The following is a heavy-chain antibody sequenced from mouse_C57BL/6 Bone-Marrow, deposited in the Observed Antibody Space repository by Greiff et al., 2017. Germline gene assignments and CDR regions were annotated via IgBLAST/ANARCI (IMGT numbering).Heavy chain of an antibody. CDR2: IYPGSGST. J-gene: IGHJ2*01. CDR1: GYTFTSYW. Sequence: QVQLQQPGAELVKPGASVKMSCKASGYTFTSYWITWVKQRPGQGLEWIGDIYPGSGSTNYNEKFKSKATLTVDTSSSTAYMQLSSLTSGDSAVYYCARDYYWSSSCYFDCWGQGTTLTVSS. CDR3: ARDYYWSSSCYFDC. D-gene: IGHD1-1*01. V-gene: IGHV1-55*01.